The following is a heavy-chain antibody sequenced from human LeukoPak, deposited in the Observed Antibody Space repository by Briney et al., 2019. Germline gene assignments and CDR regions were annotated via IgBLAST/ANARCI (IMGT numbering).Heavy chain of an antibody. D-gene: IGHD3-10*01. CDR1: GGSFSAYY. V-gene: IGHV4-34*01. CDR2: INHSGST. Sequence: PSETLSLTCAVYGGSFSAYYWNWIRQPPGKGLEWIGEINHSGSTNYNPSLKSRVTMSVDTSKNQFSLKLSSVTAADTAVYYCARDRVLLWFGELYYYYYMDVWGKGTTVTISS. J-gene: IGHJ6*03. CDR3: ARDRVLLWFGELYYYYYMDV.